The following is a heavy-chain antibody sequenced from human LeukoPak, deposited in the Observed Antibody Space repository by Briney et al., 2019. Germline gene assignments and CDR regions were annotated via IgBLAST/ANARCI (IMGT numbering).Heavy chain of an antibody. CDR2: IGGSFSGST. J-gene: IGHJ4*02. CDR3: AKGVRLGGRDYFDF. V-gene: IGHV3-23*01. D-gene: IGHD3-16*01. Sequence: PGGSLRLSCAASGFAFDAYGMNWVRQAPGKGLEWVSSIGGSFSGSTYYADSVKGRFSISRDNSKNTLYLQMNSLRADDTAVYYCAKGVRLGGRDYFDFWGQGTLVTVSS. CDR1: GFAFDAYG.